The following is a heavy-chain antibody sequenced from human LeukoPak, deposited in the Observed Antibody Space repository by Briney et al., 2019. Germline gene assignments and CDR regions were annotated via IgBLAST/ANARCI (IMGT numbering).Heavy chain of an antibody. CDR2: IYPSGTP. CDR3: ARDSPRDNIVYYYYMDV. V-gene: IGHV4-4*07. J-gene: IGHJ6*03. D-gene: IGHD3-16*02. Sequence: PPETQSLTCTVSGASISSFYWRWIRQSAGEGLGWIGRIYPSGTPNYNPSLRSRVTISVDKSKNQFSLNLTSVTAADTAIYYCARDSPRDNIVYYYYMDVWGKGTTVTVS. CDR1: GASISSFY.